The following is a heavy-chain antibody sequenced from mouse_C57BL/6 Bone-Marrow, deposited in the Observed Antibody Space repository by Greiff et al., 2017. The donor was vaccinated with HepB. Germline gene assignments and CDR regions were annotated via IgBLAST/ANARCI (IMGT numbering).Heavy chain of an antibody. D-gene: IGHD2-3*01. V-gene: IGHV1-52*01. CDR1: GYTFTSYW. CDR2: IDPSDSET. CDR3: VRGIYDGYPYYFDY. Sequence: QVQLQQPGAELVRPGSSVKLSCKASGYTFTSYWMHWVKQRPIQGLEWIGNIDPSDSETHYNQKFKDKATLTVDKSSSTAYMQLISLTSEDSAVYYCVRGIYDGYPYYFDYWGQGTTLTVSS. J-gene: IGHJ2*01.